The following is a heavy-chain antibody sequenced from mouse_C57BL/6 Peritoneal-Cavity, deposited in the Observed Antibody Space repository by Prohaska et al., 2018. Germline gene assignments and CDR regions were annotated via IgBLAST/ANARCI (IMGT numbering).Heavy chain of an antibody. J-gene: IGHJ4*01. CDR2: IWSGGST. D-gene: IGHD2-3*01. CDR3: ARGRWLPHYYAMDY. CDR1: GFSLTSYG. V-gene: IGHV2-2*01. Sequence: QVQLKQSGPGLVQPSQSLSITCTVSGFSLTSYGVHWVRQSPGKGLEWLGVIWSGGSTDYNAVFISRLSISKDNSKSQVFFKMNSLQADDTAIYYCARGRWLPHYYAMDYWGQGTSVTVSS.